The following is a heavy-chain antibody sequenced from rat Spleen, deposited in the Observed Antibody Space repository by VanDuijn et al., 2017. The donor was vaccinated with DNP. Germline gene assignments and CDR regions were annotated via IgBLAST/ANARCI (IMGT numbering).Heavy chain of an antibody. CDR2: ISYSGST. CDR3: ARPYDGSYYYYFDY. CDR1: GYSITSNY. V-gene: IGHV3-1*01. J-gene: IGHJ3*01. D-gene: IGHD1-12*02. Sequence: EVQLQESGPGLVKPSQSLSLTCSVTGYSITSNYWGWIRKFPGNKMEWMGHISYSGSTSYNPSLKSRISITRDTSKNQFFLQLNSVTTEDTATYYCARPYDGSYYYYFDYWGQGTLVTVSS.